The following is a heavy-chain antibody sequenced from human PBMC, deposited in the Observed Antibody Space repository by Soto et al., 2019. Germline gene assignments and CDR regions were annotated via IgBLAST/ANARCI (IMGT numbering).Heavy chain of an antibody. V-gene: IGHV3-30-3*01. D-gene: IGHD5-18*01. CDR2: ISYDGSNK. Sequence: QVQLVESGGGVVQPGRSLRLSCAASGFTFSSYAMHWVRQAPGKGLEGAAAISYDGSNKYYADSVKGRFTISRDNSKNTLELQMNSLRAEDTSVYYCARDPLWGTAMVLWYFDLWGRGTLVTVSS. CDR3: ARDPLWGTAMVLWYFDL. J-gene: IGHJ2*01. CDR1: GFTFSSYA.